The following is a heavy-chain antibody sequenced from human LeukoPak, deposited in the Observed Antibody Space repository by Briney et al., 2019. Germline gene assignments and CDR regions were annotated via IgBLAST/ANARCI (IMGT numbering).Heavy chain of an antibody. Sequence: PSETLSLTCSVSGDSISSARNYWGWIRQSPGKGLEWLASVYSSGCTHSNPSLTSRVSISIDMSKNQFTLKLYSVTASDAAIYYCARHLSGTAMAHYFDFWGQGTLVTVSS. J-gene: IGHJ4*02. V-gene: IGHV4-39*01. CDR3: ARHLSGTAMAHYFDF. CDR1: GDSISSARNY. CDR2: VYSSGCT. D-gene: IGHD5-18*01.